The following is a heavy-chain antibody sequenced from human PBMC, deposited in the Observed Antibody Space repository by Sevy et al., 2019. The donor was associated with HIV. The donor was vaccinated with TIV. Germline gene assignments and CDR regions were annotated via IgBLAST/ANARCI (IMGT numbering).Heavy chain of an antibody. CDR1: GFRFSDYS. D-gene: IGHD3-16*01. J-gene: IGHJ4*02. CDR2: ISYDGRNNK. CDR3: ARDRGEILHSAFDY. V-gene: IGHV3-30*14. Sequence: GGSLRLSCAASGFRFSDYSMHWVHQAPGKGLEWVAVISYDGRNNKYNVDSVKGRFTISRDNSKNTLFLQMNSLGAEDSAIYYCARDRGEILHSAFDYWGQGTLVTVSS.